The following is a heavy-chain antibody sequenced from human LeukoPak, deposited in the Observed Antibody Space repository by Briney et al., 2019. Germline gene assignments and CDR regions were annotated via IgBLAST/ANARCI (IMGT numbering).Heavy chain of an antibody. Sequence: ASVKVSCTASGYTFTGYYMHWVRQAPGQGLEWMGWINPNSGGTNYAQKFQGRVTMTRDTSISTAYMELSRLRSDDTAVYYCASGYYYDSSGYGQLDYWGQGTLVTVSS. CDR3: ASGYYYDSSGYGQLDY. D-gene: IGHD3-22*01. V-gene: IGHV1-2*02. J-gene: IGHJ4*02. CDR2: INPNSGGT. CDR1: GYTFTGYY.